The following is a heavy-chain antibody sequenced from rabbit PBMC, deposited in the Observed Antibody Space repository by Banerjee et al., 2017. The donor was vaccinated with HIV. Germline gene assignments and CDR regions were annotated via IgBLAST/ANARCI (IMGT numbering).Heavy chain of an antibody. V-gene: IGHV1S40*01. J-gene: IGHJ4*01. CDR2: IYAGSSGTT. D-gene: IGHD7-1*01. CDR1: GFSFSSSDY. Sequence: QSLEESGGDLVKPGASLTLTCTASGFSFSSSDYMCWVRQAPGKGLEWIACIYAGSSGTTYYATWAKGRFTISKTSSTTVTLQMTSLTAADTATYFCARDYAGYVDYGGATVLDLWGPGTLVTVS. CDR3: ARDYAGYVDYGGATVLDL.